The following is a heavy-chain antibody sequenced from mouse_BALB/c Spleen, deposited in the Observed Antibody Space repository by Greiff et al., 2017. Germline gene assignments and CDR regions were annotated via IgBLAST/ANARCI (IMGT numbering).Heavy chain of an antibody. V-gene: IGHV1-80*01. J-gene: IGHJ4*01. CDR1: GYAFSSYW. CDR3: ARERSMITTGYYAMDY. CDR2: IYPGDGDT. Sequence: QVQLQQSGAELVRPGSSVKISCKASGYAFSSYWMNWVTQRPGQGLEWIGQIYPGDGDTNSNGKFKGKATLTADKSSSTAYMQLSSLTSEDSAVYFCARERSMITTGYYAMDYWGQGTSVTVSS. D-gene: IGHD2-4*01.